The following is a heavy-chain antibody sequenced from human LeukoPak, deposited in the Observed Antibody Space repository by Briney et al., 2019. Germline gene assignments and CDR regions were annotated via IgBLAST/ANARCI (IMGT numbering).Heavy chain of an antibody. CDR2: IRSKANSYAT. V-gene: IGHV3-73*01. CDR3: TMTTVTTDPDY. D-gene: IGHD4-17*01. CDR1: GFTFSSYE. Sequence: GGSLRLSCAASGFTFSSYEMNWVRQASGKGLEWVGRIRSKANSYATAYAASVKGRFTISRDDSKNTAYLQMNSLKTEDTAVYYCTMTTVTTDPDYWGQGTLVTVSS. J-gene: IGHJ4*02.